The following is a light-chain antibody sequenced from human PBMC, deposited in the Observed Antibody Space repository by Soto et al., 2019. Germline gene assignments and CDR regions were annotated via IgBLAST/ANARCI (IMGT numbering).Light chain of an antibody. J-gene: IGKJ2*01. CDR1: QSISSY. CDR2: AAS. Sequence: DIHMTQSPSSLSASVGDRVTITCRASQSISSYVNWYQQKSGQAPKLLIYAASSLRSAVPSRFSGTGSGTDFTLTITSLQPEDFASYHCQQSYSTPPTFGQGTKLEIK. CDR3: QQSYSTPPT. V-gene: IGKV1-39*01.